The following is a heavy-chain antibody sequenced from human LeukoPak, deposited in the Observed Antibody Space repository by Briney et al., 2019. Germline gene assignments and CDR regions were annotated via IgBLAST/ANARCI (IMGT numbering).Heavy chain of an antibody. J-gene: IGHJ6*02. CDR1: GFTFSSYS. V-gene: IGHV3-21*01. Sequence: PGGSLRLSCAASGFTFSSYSMNWVRQAPGKGLEWVSSISSSSSYMYYADSVKGRFTISRDNAKNSLYLQMNSLRAEDTAVYYCARDTCSGGSCYGYYYYGMDVWGQGTTVTVSS. D-gene: IGHD2-15*01. CDR2: ISSSSSYM. CDR3: ARDTCSGGSCYGYYYYGMDV.